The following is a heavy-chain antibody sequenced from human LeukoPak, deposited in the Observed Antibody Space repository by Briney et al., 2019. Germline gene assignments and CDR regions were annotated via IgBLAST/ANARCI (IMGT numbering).Heavy chain of an antibody. CDR1: GFTFSNYG. D-gene: IGHD1-26*01. CDR2: IREDGSEK. V-gene: IGHV3-7*01. CDR3: ATYSGAHHKTFDY. Sequence: GGSLRLSCADSGFTFSNYGMSWVRQVPGKGLEWVAHIREDGSEKYYLDSVEGRFTISRDNAKSSLYLQLNGLRVDDTAVYYCATYSGAHHKTFDYWGRGTLVTVSS. J-gene: IGHJ4*02.